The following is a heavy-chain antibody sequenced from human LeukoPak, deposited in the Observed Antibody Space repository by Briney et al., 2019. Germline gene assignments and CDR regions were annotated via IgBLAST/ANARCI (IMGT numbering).Heavy chain of an antibody. Sequence: GGSLRLSCAASGFTFSSYEMNWVRQGPGKGLEWVSYISSSGSIIYYADSVKGRFTISRDNAKKSLYLQMNSLRAEDTAVYYCARVGWLRFFDYWGQGTLVTVSS. CDR1: GFTFSSYE. CDR3: ARVGWLRFFDY. J-gene: IGHJ4*02. D-gene: IGHD5-12*01. V-gene: IGHV3-48*03. CDR2: ISSSGSII.